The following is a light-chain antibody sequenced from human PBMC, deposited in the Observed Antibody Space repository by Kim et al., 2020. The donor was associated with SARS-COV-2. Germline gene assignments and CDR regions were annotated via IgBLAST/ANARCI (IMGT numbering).Light chain of an antibody. Sequence: VTVSCTGSRSNIAACYNVPWYQQFPGTAPKLLTYENKNRPSGVPDRFAGSKSGTSASLAIPGLQAEDEADYYSQSYDNTLSGSVFGGGTPLTIL. CDR2: ENK. CDR3: QSYDNTLSGSV. CDR1: RSNIAACYN. V-gene: IGLV1-40*01. J-gene: IGLJ3*02.